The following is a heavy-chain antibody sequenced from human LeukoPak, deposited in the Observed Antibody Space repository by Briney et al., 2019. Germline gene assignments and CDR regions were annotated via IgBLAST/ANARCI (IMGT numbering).Heavy chain of an antibody. CDR1: GFTVSSNY. Sequence: GGSLRLSCAASGFTVSSNYMSWVRQAPGKGLEWVSVIYSGGSTYYADSVKGRFIISRDNSKNTLYLQMNSLRAEDTAVHYCARGSQTSGSYYCFDYWGQGTLVTVSS. CDR2: IYSGGST. V-gene: IGHV3-66*02. CDR3: ARGSQTSGSYYCFDY. J-gene: IGHJ4*02. D-gene: IGHD1-26*01.